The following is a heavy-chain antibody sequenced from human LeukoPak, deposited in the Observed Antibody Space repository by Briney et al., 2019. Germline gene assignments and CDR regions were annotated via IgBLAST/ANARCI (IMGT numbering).Heavy chain of an antibody. CDR3: SRRSGTYTWYLDV. CDR2: VSHSGYT. Sequence: GSLRLSCTASGLTFSTYALSWVRQPPGKGLEWIGEVSHSGYTNYNPSLESRVAISIDKSNNHFSLTLRSVSAADTAVYFCSRRSGTYTWYLDVWGRGTLVTVSS. D-gene: IGHD3-10*01. J-gene: IGHJ2*01. CDR1: GLTFSTYAL. V-gene: IGHV4-4*01.